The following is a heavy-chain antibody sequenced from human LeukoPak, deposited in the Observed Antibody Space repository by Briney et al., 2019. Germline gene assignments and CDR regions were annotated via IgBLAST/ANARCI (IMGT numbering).Heavy chain of an antibody. D-gene: IGHD4-23*01. CDR1: GGTFSSYA. J-gene: IGHJ2*01. CDR3: ATEVSGLTTVVTRDWYFDL. Sequence: SVKVSCKASGGTFSSYAISWVRQAPGQGLEWMGGIIPIFGTANYAQKFRGRVTITADESTSTAYMELSSLRSEDTAIYYCATEVSGLTTVVTRDWYFDLWGRGTLVTVSS. V-gene: IGHV1-69*13. CDR2: IIPIFGTA.